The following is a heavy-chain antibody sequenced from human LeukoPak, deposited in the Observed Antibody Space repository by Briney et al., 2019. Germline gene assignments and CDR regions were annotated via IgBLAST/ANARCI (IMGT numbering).Heavy chain of an antibody. J-gene: IGHJ6*02. Sequence: SETLSLTCAVSGGSISSYYWSWIRQPPGKGLEWIGYIYYSGSTNYNPSLKSRVTISVDTSKNQFSLQLNSVTPEDTAVYYCARGYNWNRYYGMDVWGQGTTVTVSS. CDR3: ARGYNWNRYYGMDV. D-gene: IGHD1-20*01. V-gene: IGHV4-59*12. CDR1: GGSISSYY. CDR2: IYYSGST.